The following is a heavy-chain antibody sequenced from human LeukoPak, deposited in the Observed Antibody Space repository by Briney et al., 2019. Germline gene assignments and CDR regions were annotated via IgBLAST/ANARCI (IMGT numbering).Heavy chain of an antibody. CDR2: IYHSGST. V-gene: IGHV4-4*02. CDR1: GGSISSSNW. D-gene: IGHD3-16*02. Sequence: SETLSLTCAVSGGSISSSNWWSRVRQPPGKGLEWIGEIYHSGSTNYNPSLKSRVTISVDKSKNQFSLKLSSVTAADTAVYYCARSSMITFGGVIDIFDYWGQGTLVTVSS. J-gene: IGHJ4*02. CDR3: ARSSMITFGGVIDIFDY.